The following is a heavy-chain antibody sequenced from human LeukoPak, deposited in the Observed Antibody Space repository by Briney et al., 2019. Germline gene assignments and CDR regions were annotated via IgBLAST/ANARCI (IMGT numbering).Heavy chain of an antibody. CDR1: GFTVSSNY. D-gene: IGHD2-2*01. V-gene: IGHV3-30-3*01. CDR2: ISYDGSNK. Sequence: GGSLRLSCAASGFTVSSNYMSWVRQAPGKGLEWVAIISYDGSNKYYADSMKGRFTISRDNSKNTLYVQMNSLRAEDTDMYYCARAGYSEYQVLWVSAFDILGQGTMVTVTS. J-gene: IGHJ3*02. CDR3: ARAGYSEYQVLWVSAFDI.